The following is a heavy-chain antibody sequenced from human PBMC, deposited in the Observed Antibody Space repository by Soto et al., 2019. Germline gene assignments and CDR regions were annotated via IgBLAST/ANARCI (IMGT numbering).Heavy chain of an antibody. D-gene: IGHD3-10*01. Sequence: QVQLVESGGGVVQPGRSLRLSCAASGFTFSSYGMHWVRQAPGKGLEWVAVIIYDGSTKYYADSVKGRFTISRDNPKSTLYLQMNSLRAEDTAVYYCAKDRMGAGVRGYFDYWGQGTLVTVSS. CDR2: IIYDGSTK. CDR1: GFTFSSYG. V-gene: IGHV3-30*18. CDR3: AKDRMGAGVRGYFDY. J-gene: IGHJ4*02.